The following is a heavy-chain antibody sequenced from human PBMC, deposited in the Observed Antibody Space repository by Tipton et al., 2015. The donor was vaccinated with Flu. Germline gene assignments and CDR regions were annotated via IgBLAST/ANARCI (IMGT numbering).Heavy chain of an antibody. CDR3: ARDQVVVVPAAIHYYYYYGMDV. D-gene: IGHD2-2*02. J-gene: IGHJ6*02. V-gene: IGHV4-4*07. CDR2: IYTSGST. CDR1: GGSISSYY. Sequence: TLSFTCTVSGGSISSYYWSWIRQPAGKGLEWIGRIYTSGSTNYNPSLKSRVTMSVDTSKNQFSLKLSSVTAADTAVYYCARDQVVVVPAAIHYYYYYGMDVWGQGTTVTVSS.